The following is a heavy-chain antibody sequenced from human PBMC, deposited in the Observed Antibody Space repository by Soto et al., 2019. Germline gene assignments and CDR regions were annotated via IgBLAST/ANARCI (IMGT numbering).Heavy chain of an antibody. J-gene: IGHJ5*02. Sequence: QVQLQESGPGLVKPSQTLSLTCTVSGGSISSGGYYWSCIRQHPGKGLEWIGYIYYSGSTYYNPSRKSRVTIAVDTSKNQFSLKLSSVTAADTAVYYCARVLRGYRNAIALNWFDPWGQGTLVTVSS. CDR3: ARVLRGYRNAIALNWFDP. V-gene: IGHV4-31*03. D-gene: IGHD5-18*01. CDR2: IYYSGST. CDR1: GGSISSGGYY.